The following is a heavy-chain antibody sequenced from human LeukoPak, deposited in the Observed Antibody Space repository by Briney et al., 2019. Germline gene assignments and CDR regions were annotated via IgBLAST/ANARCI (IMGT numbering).Heavy chain of an antibody. Sequence: SVKVSCKASGGTFSSYAISWVRQAPGQGLEWMGRIIPILGIANYAQKFQGRVTITADKSTSTAYMELSSLRSEDTAVYYCARDLGYCSSTSCYTDWGQGTLVTVSS. CDR1: GGTFSSYA. CDR2: IIPILGIA. CDR3: ARDLGYCSSTSCYTD. V-gene: IGHV1-69*04. J-gene: IGHJ4*02. D-gene: IGHD2-2*02.